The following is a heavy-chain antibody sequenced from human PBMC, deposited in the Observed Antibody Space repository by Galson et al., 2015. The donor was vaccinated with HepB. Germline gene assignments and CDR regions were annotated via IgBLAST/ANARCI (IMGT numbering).Heavy chain of an antibody. J-gene: IGHJ6*02. Sequence: LSLTCAVSGGSITSTNWWTWVRQPPGKGLEWIGEIYHTGSTNYNPSLKSRVTISVDMSKNQFSLKLTSVTAADTAKYYCARDHRGECQLRGYCFYGLDVWGQGTTVTVSS. CDR2: IYHTGST. D-gene: IGHD2-2*01. CDR3: ARDHRGECQLRGYCFYGLDV. V-gene: IGHV4-4*02. CDR1: GGSITSTNW.